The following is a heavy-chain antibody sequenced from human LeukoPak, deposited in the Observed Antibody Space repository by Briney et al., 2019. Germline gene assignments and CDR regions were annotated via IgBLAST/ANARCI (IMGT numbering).Heavy chain of an antibody. J-gene: IGHJ4*02. CDR3: AKTTTVVTPFDRSDY. Sequence: GGSLRLSCAASGFTFSSYAMSWVRQAPGKGLEWVSAISGSDGSTYYADSVKGRFTISRDNSKNTLYLQMNSLRAEDTAVYYCAKTTTVVTPFDRSDYWGQGTLVTVSS. V-gene: IGHV3-23*01. CDR2: ISGSDGST. D-gene: IGHD4-23*01. CDR1: GFTFSSYA.